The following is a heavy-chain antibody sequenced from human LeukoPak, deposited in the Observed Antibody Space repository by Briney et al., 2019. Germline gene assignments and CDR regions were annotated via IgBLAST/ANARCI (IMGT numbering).Heavy chain of an antibody. V-gene: IGHV1-46*01. CDR3: ARASGSNNFYFDY. J-gene: IGHJ4*02. CDR2: INPSGGST. CDR1: GYTFTSYY. D-gene: IGHD3-10*01. Sequence: ASVKVSCKASGYTFTSYYMHWVRQAPGQGLEWMGIINPSGGSTRYAQKFQSRVTMTRDTSTSTVYMDLSSLRSEDTAVYYCARASGSNNFYFDYWGQGTLVTVFS.